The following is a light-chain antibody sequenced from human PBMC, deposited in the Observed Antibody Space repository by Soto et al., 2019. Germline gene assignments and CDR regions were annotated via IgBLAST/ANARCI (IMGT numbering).Light chain of an antibody. V-gene: IGLV1-40*01. J-gene: IGLJ3*02. CDR3: QSYDASLSGWV. Sequence: QSVLTQPPSVSGAPGQRVTITCSGSDSNIGANLVVYWYRQLPGTAPKVLIYGTSNRPSGVPDRFSGFKSGTSASLVITGLQAEDEGDYYCQSYDASLSGWVFGGGTKVTVL. CDR2: GTS. CDR1: DSNIGANLV.